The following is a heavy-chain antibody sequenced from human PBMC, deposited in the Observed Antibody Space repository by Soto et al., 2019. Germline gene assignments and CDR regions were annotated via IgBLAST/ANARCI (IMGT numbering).Heavy chain of an antibody. CDR2: IVRDGSED. J-gene: IGHJ5*01. CDR3: ARDDYTEDNGLDS. Sequence: QVQLVESGGGVVQPGRSLRLSCAASGFAFSRHGMHWVRQAPGKGLEWVAVIVRDGSEDYYADSVEGRFTISRDHSKNTLDREMNNRRPEDTAVYYCARDDYTEDNGLDSWGQGPLVTVSS. V-gene: IGHV3-33*01. CDR1: GFAFSRHG. D-gene: IGHD3-16*01.